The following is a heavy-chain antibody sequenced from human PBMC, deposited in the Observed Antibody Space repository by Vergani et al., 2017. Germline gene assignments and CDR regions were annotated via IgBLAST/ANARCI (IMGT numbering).Heavy chain of an antibody. CDR3: ARDSQSQAVAGNTPYWYFDL. CDR2: ISSSSSTI. CDR1: GFTFSSYS. Sequence: EVQLVESGGGLVQPGGSLRLSCAASGFTFSSYSMNWVRQAPGKGLEWVSYISSSSSTIYYADSVKGRFTISSDNAKNSLYLQMNSLRAEDTAVYYCARDSQSQAVAGNTPYWYFDLWGRGTLVTVSS. D-gene: IGHD6-19*01. V-gene: IGHV3-48*01. J-gene: IGHJ2*01.